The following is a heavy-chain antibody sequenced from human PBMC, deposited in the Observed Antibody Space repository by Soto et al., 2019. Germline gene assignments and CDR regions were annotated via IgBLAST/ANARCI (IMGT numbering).Heavy chain of an antibody. Sequence: EVQLLESGGGLAQPGGSLRLSCAASGFTFRSYAMNWVRQAPGKGREWVSGISDSGDRANHANSVKGRFTISRDNSKNKLYLQLIGLRAEDTAVYYCTKGYGASHAHFDYWGQGTQVTVSS. D-gene: IGHD2-15*01. V-gene: IGHV3-23*01. CDR2: ISDSGDRA. J-gene: IGHJ4*02. CDR3: TKGYGASHAHFDY. CDR1: GFTFRSYA.